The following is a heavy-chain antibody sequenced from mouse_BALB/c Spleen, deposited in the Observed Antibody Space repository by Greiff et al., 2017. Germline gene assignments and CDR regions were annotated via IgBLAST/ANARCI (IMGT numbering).Heavy chain of an antibody. CDR3: ARGGIYYDYDDYYAMDY. CDR2: ISYSGST. D-gene: IGHD2-4*01. CDR1: GYSITSDYA. J-gene: IGHJ4*01. Sequence: EVQLQESGPGLVKPSQSLSLTCTVTGYSITSDYAWNWIRQFPGNKLEWMGYISYSGSTSYNPSLKSRISITRDTSKNQFFLQLNSVTTEDTATYYCARGGIYYDYDDYYAMDYWGQGTSVTVSS. V-gene: IGHV3-2*02.